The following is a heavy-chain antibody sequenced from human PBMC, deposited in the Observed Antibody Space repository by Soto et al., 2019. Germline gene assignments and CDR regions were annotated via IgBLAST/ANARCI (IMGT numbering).Heavy chain of an antibody. J-gene: IGHJ4*02. Sequence: ASVKVSCKASGGTFSSYAISWVRQAPGQGLEWMGGIIPIFGTANYAQKFQGSVTITADESTSTAYMELSSLRSEDTAVYYCARGAAGPTSYYYDSSGYYPTYYFDYWGQGTLVTVSS. CDR3: ARGAAGPTSYYYDSSGYYPTYYFDY. CDR1: GGTFSSYA. V-gene: IGHV1-69*13. CDR2: IIPIFGTA. D-gene: IGHD3-22*01.